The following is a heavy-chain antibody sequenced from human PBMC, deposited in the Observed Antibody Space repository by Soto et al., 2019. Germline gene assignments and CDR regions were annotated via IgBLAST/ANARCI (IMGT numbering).Heavy chain of an antibody. J-gene: IGHJ4*02. V-gene: IGHV3-9*01. CDR2: ISWNSGSI. D-gene: IGHD6-13*01. CDR3: AKDSQRIAATVDY. Sequence: GGSLILSCAASGFTFDDYAMHWVRQAPGKGLEWVSGISWNSGSIGYADSVKGRFTISRDNAKNSLYLQMNSLRAEDTALYYCAKDSQRIAATVDYWGQGTLVTVSS. CDR1: GFTFDDYA.